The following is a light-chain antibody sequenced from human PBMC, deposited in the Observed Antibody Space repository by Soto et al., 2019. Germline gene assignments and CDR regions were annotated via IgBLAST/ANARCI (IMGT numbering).Light chain of an antibody. CDR1: QSLLHSNGYTY. J-gene: IGKJ2*01. Sequence: DIVMTQSPLSLPVTPGEPASLSCRSSQSLLHSNGYTYLDWYVQKPGQSPQLLIYLGSNRAAGVPDRFRGSASGTDFTLKISRGEAEDVGVYSCMEGLQTPYTFGQGTKLDIK. CDR3: MEGLQTPYT. CDR2: LGS. V-gene: IGKV2-28*01.